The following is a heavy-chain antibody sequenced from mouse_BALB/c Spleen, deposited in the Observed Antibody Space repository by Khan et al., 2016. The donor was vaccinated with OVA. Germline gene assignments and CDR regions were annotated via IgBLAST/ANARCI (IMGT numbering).Heavy chain of an antibody. Sequence: VQLLQTGPGLVAPSQSLSITCTVSGFSLTDYAVSWIRQPPGKGLEWLGVIWAGGSKSYNSALKSRLIISKDNSRSQVFLNMNSLQTDDTAMYYCAKDPPYYAMDSWGQGISVTVSS. V-gene: IGHV2-6-5*01. CDR1: GFSLTDYA. CDR2: IWAGGSK. CDR3: AKDPPYYAMDS. J-gene: IGHJ4*01.